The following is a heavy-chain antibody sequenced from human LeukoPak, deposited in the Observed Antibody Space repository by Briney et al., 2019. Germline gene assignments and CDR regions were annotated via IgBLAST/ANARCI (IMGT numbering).Heavy chain of an antibody. CDR1: GFTVSSDY. J-gene: IGHJ6*03. CDR2: IYSGGST. Sequence: GGSLRLSCAASGFTVSSDYMSWVRQAPGQGLEWVPVIYSGGSTYYADSVKGRFTISRDNSKNTLYLQMNSLRAEDTAVYYCARHDIVVVPAADIHYYYYYMDVWGKGTTVTISS. CDR3: ARHDIVVVPAADIHYYYYYMDV. V-gene: IGHV3-53*01. D-gene: IGHD2-2*01.